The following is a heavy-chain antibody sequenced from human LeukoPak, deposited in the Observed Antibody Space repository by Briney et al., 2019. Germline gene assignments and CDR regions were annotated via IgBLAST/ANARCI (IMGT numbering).Heavy chain of an antibody. CDR2: INPDGSTT. CDR3: AKDLHYGSADY. CDR1: GFTFSNYW. Sequence: GGSLRLSCAASGFTFSNYWMHWVRQAPGKGLVWVSFINPDGSTTNYADSVKGRFTISRDNAKNALYLQMNSLRAEDTAVYYCAKDLHYGSADYWGQGTLVTVSS. J-gene: IGHJ4*02. V-gene: IGHV3-74*01. D-gene: IGHD3-10*01.